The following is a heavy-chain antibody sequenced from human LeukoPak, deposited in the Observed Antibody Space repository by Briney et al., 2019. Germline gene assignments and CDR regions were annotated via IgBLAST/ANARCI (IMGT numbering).Heavy chain of an antibody. CDR1: GGSVSSYY. CDR2: VFVTGSP. Sequence: PSETLSLTCTFYGGSVSSYYWSWIRQPAGKPLGWIGRVFVTGSPNYSPSLKTRVTISLDASKNQLSLRLASVTAADTAVYYCVRDYSSGWPMSYYNPYIDLWGKGTMVTVSS. V-gene: IGHV4-4*07. D-gene: IGHD4-11*01. J-gene: IGHJ6*03. CDR3: VRDYSSGWPMSYYNPYIDL.